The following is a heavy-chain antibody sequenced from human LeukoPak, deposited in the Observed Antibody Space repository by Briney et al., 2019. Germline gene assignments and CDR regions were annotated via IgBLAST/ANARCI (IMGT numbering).Heavy chain of an antibody. CDR3: ARLYSSSGYFDY. CDR2: IDYSGST. CDR1: SGSISSYC. J-gene: IGHJ4*02. V-gene: IGHV4-59*01. Sequence: SETLSLTCSVSSGSISSYCWSWIRQPPGKGLEWIGYIDYSGSTNFNPSLKSRVTISIDTSKNQFSLKLSSVTAADTAVYYCARLYSSSGYFDYWGQGTLVTVSS. D-gene: IGHD6-6*01.